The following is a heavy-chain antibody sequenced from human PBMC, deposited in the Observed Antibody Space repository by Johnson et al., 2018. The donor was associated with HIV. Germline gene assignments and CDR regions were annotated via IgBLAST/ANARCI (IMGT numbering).Heavy chain of an antibody. Sequence: VQLVESGGGVVQPGGSLRLSCAASGFTFSSYGMHWVRQAPGKGLEWVAFIRYDGSNKYYADSEKGRFTISRDNSKNTLYLQMNSLRAEDTALYYCARARAGSGYYGGLGNAFDTWGQGTMVTVSS. CDR1: GFTFSSYG. D-gene: IGHD5-12*01. V-gene: IGHV3-30*02. CDR3: ARARAGSGYYGGLGNAFDT. J-gene: IGHJ3*02. CDR2: IRYDGSNK.